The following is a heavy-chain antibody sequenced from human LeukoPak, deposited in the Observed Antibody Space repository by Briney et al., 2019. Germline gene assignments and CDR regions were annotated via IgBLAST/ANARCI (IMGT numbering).Heavy chain of an antibody. CDR3: ARGRGYRSSTSCYGYYFDY. CDR1: GGSFSGYY. Sequence: ASDTLSLTCAVYGGSFSGYYWSWIRQPPGKGLEWIGEINNSGSTNYNPSLKSRVTISVDTSKNQFSLKLSSVTAADTAVYYCARGRGYRSSTSCYGYYFDYWGQGTLVTVSS. D-gene: IGHD2-2*01. J-gene: IGHJ4*02. CDR2: INNSGST. V-gene: IGHV4-34*01.